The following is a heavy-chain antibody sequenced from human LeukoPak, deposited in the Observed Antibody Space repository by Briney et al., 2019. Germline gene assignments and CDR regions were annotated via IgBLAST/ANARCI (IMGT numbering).Heavy chain of an antibody. V-gene: IGHV6-1*01. Sequence: SQTLSLTCNISGDSVSSHTAAWNWIRQSPSRGLEWLGRTYYRSTWSTDYAVSVQSRITINPDTSRNHFSLQLSSVTSEDTAVYYCARDRGGFDSWGQGTLVTVSS. CDR3: ARDRGGFDS. D-gene: IGHD3-10*01. CDR1: GDSVSSHTAA. J-gene: IGHJ5*01. CDR2: TYYRSTWST.